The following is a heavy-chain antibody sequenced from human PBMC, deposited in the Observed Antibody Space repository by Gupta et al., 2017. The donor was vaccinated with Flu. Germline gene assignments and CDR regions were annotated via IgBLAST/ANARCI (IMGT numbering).Heavy chain of an antibody. CDR1: GASISRGTYY. V-gene: IGHV4-61*02. CDR3: AREPGRHQYDSSGDYYPGAFDI. Sequence: QVQLQESGPGLVKPSQTLSLTCTVSGASISRGTYYWTWVRQPAGKGLEWIGRIYTSGSTNYNPSLKSRLTISIDTSKNQFSLKLSSVTAADTAVYYCAREPGRHQYDSSGDYYPGAFDIWGQGTVVAVSS. J-gene: IGHJ3*02. CDR2: IYTSGST. D-gene: IGHD3-22*01.